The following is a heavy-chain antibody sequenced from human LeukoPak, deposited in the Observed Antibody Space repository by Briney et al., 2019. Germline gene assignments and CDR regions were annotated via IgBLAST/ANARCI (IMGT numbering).Heavy chain of an antibody. CDR1: GFTFSNYW. CDR3: ARGAAFGVANWFDP. V-gene: IGHV3-7*03. J-gene: IGHJ5*02. CDR2: IKQDGSAK. Sequence: GGSLRLSCAASGFTFSNYWMSWVRQAPGKGLEWVANIKQDGSAKYYVDSAEGRFTISRDNAKDSLYLQMNSLRADDTAVYYCARGAAFGVANWFDPWGQGTLVTVSS. D-gene: IGHD3-3*01.